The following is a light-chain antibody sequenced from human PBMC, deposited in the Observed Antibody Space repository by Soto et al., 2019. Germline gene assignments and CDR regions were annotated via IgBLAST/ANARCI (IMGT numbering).Light chain of an antibody. CDR3: QHYKIYPWT. Sequence: AIRMTQSPSSLSASAGDRVAIAWRASQDVGRCLAWYQQKPGQAPKLLIYGASTLQSGVPSRFSGGGSGTDFTLTISCLESEDFATYYCQHYKIYPWTFGQGTKVEIK. CDR2: GAS. CDR1: QDVGRC. V-gene: IGKV1-8*01. J-gene: IGKJ1*01.